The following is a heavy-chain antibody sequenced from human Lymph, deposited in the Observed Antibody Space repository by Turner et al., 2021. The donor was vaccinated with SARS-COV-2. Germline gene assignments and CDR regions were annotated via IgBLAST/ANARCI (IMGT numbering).Heavy chain of an antibody. CDR1: GGTFSTYA. CDR2: TIPIFGIA. J-gene: IGHJ4*02. CDR3: ARDATGPLGY. Sequence: VQLVQSGAEVTKPGPSVTVSCKAYGGTFSTYAISWVRQGPGQVREWMGGTIPIFGIANYAQKFQGRVTINADKFTSTAYMELSSLTAEDTAVYYCARDATGPLGYWGRGTLVTVSS. D-gene: IGHD1-1*01. V-gene: IGHV1-69*10.